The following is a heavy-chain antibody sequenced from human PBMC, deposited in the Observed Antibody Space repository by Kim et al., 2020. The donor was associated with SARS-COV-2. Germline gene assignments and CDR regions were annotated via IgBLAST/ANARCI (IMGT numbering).Heavy chain of an antibody. CDR2: IDPSDSYT. Sequence: GESLKISCKGSGYSFTSYWISWVRQMPGKGLEWMGRIDPSDSYTNYSPSFQGHVTISADKSISTAYLQWSSLKASDTAMYYCARPETRMVRGVIVYYFDYWGQGTLAT. J-gene: IGHJ4*02. D-gene: IGHD3-10*01. CDR3: ARPETRMVRGVIVYYFDY. V-gene: IGHV5-10-1*01. CDR1: GYSFTSYW.